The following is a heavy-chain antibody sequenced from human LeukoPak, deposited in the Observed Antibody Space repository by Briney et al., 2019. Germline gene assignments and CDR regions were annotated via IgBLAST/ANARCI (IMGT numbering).Heavy chain of an antibody. CDR1: GFTFSSYA. J-gene: IGHJ5*02. Sequence: GGSLRLSCAASGFTFSSYAMSWVRQAPGKGLEWVSYISSSSSTIYYADSVKGRFTISRDNAKNSLYLQMNSLRDEDTAVYYCARGPYSSSWYRNWFDPWGQGTLVTVSS. CDR2: ISSSSSTI. CDR3: ARGPYSSSWYRNWFDP. V-gene: IGHV3-48*02. D-gene: IGHD6-13*01.